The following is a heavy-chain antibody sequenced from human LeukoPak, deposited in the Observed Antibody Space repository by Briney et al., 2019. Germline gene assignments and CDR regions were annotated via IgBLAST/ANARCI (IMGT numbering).Heavy chain of an antibody. J-gene: IGHJ4*02. CDR2: INPKNGDT. Sequence: ASVKVSCKASGYIFKDYYIHWMRQAPGQGLEWMGWINPKNGDTNYAQKFQGRVTMTRDTSISTVYMELNRLTSDDTDLYYCARGGYCSGYRFYFHFDYLGQGTLVTVSS. D-gene: IGHD2-15*01. CDR3: ARGGYCSGYRFYFHFDY. V-gene: IGHV1-2*02. CDR1: GYIFKDYY.